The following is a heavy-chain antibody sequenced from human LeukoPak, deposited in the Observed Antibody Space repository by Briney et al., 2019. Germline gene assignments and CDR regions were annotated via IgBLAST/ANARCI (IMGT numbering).Heavy chain of an antibody. Sequence: ASVKVSCKASGYTFTGYYMHWVRQAPGEGLEWMGWTNPNSGGTKYAQKFQGRVTMTRDTSINTAYMEVRRLTSDDTAVYYCARERGTLAVAGDAVDIWGQGTMVTVSS. CDR1: GYTFTGYY. D-gene: IGHD6-19*01. V-gene: IGHV1-2*02. CDR3: ARERGTLAVAGDAVDI. J-gene: IGHJ3*02. CDR2: TNPNSGGT.